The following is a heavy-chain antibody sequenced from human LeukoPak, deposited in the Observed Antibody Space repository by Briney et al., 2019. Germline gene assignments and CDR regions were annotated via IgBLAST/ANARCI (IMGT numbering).Heavy chain of an antibody. CDR2: ISSSSSYI. J-gene: IGHJ4*02. V-gene: IGHV3-21*01. CDR3: ARDLVTMVRGLLY. D-gene: IGHD3-10*01. CDR1: GFTFSSYS. Sequence: GGSLRLSCAASGFTFSSYSMNWVRQAPGKGLEWVSSISSSSSYIYYADSVKGRFTISRDNVKNSLYLQMNSLRAEDTAVYYCARDLVTMVRGLLYWGQGTLVTVSS.